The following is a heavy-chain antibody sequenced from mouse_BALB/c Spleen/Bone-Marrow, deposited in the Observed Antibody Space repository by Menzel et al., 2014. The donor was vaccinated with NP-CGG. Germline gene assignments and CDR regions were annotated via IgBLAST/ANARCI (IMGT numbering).Heavy chain of an antibody. J-gene: IGHJ2*01. Sequence: EVMLVESGGDLVKPGGSLKLSCAASGFTFSNYGMSWVRQTPDKRLEWVATISSGGSYTYYPDSVKGRFTISRDNAKNTLYLQMSSLKSEDTAMYYCARQRDYDYFDFMSQGTTLTVSS. D-gene: IGHD2-4*01. CDR1: GFTFSNYG. CDR3: ARQRDYDYFDF. V-gene: IGHV5-6*01. CDR2: ISSGGSYT.